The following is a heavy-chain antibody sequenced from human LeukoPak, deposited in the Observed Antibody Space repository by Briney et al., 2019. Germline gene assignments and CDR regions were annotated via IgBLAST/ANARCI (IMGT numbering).Heavy chain of an antibody. D-gene: IGHD3-10*01. V-gene: IGHV3-23*01. J-gene: IGHJ4*02. CDR3: AKDLGGEGGSGFPGY. Sequence: GGSLRLSCAASGFTFASYAMSWVRQVPGKGLEWVSAISGSGSDTYYADPVKGRFTISRDHSKSTLYLQMNSLRAEDTAVYYCAKDLGGEGGSGFPGYWGRGTLVTVSS. CDR2: ISGSGSDT. CDR1: GFTFASYA.